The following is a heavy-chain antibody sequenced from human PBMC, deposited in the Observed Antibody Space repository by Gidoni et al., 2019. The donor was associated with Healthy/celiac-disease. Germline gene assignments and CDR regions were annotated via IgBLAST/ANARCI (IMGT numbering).Heavy chain of an antibody. CDR2: ISGSGGST. D-gene: IGHD2-8*01. CDR3: AKDPEGCTNGVCYTGSFDY. Sequence: EVQLLESGGGLVQPGGSLRISCAASGFTFSSYAMSWVRQVPGKGLEWVSAISGSGGSTYYADSVKGRFTISRDNSKNTLYLQMNSLRAEDTAVYYCAKDPEGCTNGVCYTGSFDYWGQGTLVTVSS. V-gene: IGHV3-23*01. J-gene: IGHJ4*02. CDR1: GFTFSSYA.